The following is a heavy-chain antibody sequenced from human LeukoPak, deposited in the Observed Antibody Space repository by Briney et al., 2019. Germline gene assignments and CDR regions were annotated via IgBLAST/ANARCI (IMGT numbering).Heavy chain of an antibody. V-gene: IGHV3-11*01. Sequence: GGSLRLSCAASGFTFSDYYMSWIRQAPGKGLEWVSYISSSGSTIYYADSVKGRFTISRGNAKNSLYLQMNSLRVEDTAVYYCARDLSRWAATTNWFDPWGQGTLVTVSS. CDR2: ISSSGSTI. CDR1: GFTFSDYY. CDR3: ARDLSRWAATTNWFDP. D-gene: IGHD1-1*01. J-gene: IGHJ5*02.